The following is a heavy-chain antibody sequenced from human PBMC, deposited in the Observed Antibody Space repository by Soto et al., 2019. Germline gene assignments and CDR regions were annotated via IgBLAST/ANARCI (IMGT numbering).Heavy chain of an antibody. Sequence: EVKLVESGGGLVQPGGSLRLSCTASGFTFSTYGMTWVRQAPGKGLEWVSYISSGAGSISHADSVRGRFTISRDNAKNSLYLQMNSLRDEDTAVYYCARPGGYGLDVWGQGTTVTVSS. V-gene: IGHV3-48*02. CDR2: ISSGAGSI. J-gene: IGHJ6*02. CDR3: ARPGGYGLDV. CDR1: GFTFSTYG. D-gene: IGHD3-10*01.